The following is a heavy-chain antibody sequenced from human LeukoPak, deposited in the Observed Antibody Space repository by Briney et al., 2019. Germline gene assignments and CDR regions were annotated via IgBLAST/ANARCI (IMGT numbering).Heavy chain of an antibody. CDR3: ARGRSVNYFGQDY. CDR1: GYTFTGYY. Sequence: GASVKVSCKASGYTFTGYYIHWVRQAPGQGLEWMGWINPNSGDTKYAQKFQGRVTLTRDTPSSIAYMDLSSLTSDDTAVYFCARGRSVNYFGQDYWGQGTLVTVSS. V-gene: IGHV1-2*02. J-gene: IGHJ4*02. CDR2: INPNSGDT. D-gene: IGHD3-10*01.